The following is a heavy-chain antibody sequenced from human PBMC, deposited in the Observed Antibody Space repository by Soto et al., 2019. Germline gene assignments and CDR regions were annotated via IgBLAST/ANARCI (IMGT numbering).Heavy chain of an antibody. CDR2: INPNSGGT. CDR1: GYTFTGHY. Sequence: SGKVSCKASGYTFTGHYMHWVRQAPGQGLEWMGWINPNSGGTNYAQKFQGWVTMTRDTSISTAYMELSRLRSDDTAVYYCARDRDVVATEFFDYYGMDVWGQGTTVTVSS. V-gene: IGHV1-2*04. J-gene: IGHJ6*02. CDR3: ARDRDVVATEFFDYYGMDV. D-gene: IGHD5-12*01.